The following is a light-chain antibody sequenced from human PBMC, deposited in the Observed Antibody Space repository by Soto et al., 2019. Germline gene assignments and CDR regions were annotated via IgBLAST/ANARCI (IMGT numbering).Light chain of an antibody. J-gene: IGLJ2*01. V-gene: IGLV2-11*01. CDR1: SSDVGGYNY. CDR2: DVS. Sequence: QSVLTQPRSVSGSPGQSVTISCTGTSSDVGGYNYVSWYQQHPGKAPKLMIYDVSKRPSGVPDRFSGSKSGNTASLTISGLQAEDEADYYCCSYPGSYTKVFGGGTKLTVL. CDR3: CSYPGSYTKV.